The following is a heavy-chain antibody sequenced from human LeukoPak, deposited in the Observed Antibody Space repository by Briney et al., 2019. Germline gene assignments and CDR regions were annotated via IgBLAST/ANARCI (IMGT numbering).Heavy chain of an antibody. D-gene: IGHD2/OR15-2a*01. CDR2: IKTKADGGTI. CDR1: GFTVINAW. V-gene: IGHV3-15*01. Sequence: GGSLRLSCAASGFTVINAWMSWVRQAPGKGLEWVGRIKTKADGGTIDYAAPVKGRFTISRDDSENTLYLQMNSLKTEDTAVYYCTRDLSSWGQGTLVTVSS. J-gene: IGHJ4*02. CDR3: TRDLSS.